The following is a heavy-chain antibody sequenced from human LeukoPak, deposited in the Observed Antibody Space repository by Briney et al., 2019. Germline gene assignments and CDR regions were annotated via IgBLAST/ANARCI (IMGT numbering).Heavy chain of an antibody. CDR3: AGGRIAARPYY. J-gene: IGHJ4*02. Sequence: GGSLRLSCAASGFTFSSYAMSWVRQAPGKGLEWVSVIYSGGNTYYADSVKGRFTISRDNSKNTLYLQMNSLRVEDTAVYYCAGGRIAARPYYWGQGTLVTVSS. D-gene: IGHD6-6*01. CDR2: IYSGGNT. V-gene: IGHV3-53*01. CDR1: GFTFSSYA.